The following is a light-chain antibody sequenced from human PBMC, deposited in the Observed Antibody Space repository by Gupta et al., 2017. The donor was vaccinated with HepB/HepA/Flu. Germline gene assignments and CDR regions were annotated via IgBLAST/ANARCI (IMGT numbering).Light chain of an antibody. J-gene: IGKJ4*01. CDR1: QSISSY. CDR3: HQSDSNPPFT. V-gene: IGKV1-39*01. CDR2: AAS. Sequence: DIQMTQSPSPLSASVGDRVTITCRASQSISSYLNWYQQKPGKAPKLLIYAASSGQSGVPSRFSGSGYGRDVTLTISSRQQEDFAAYYCHQSDSNPPFTFGGGTKVEIK.